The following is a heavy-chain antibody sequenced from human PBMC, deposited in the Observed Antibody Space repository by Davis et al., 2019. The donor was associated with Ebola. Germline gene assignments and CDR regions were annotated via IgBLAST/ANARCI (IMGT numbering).Heavy chain of an antibody. D-gene: IGHD3-22*01. CDR2: IWDDGSNK. CDR3: ARDGDYYDSVGPYY. J-gene: IGHJ4*02. Sequence: GESLKISCAASGFTFSSYGMHWVRQAPGKGLEWVALIWDDGSNKYYADSVKGRFTISRDNSKNTLYLQMNSLRAEDTAVYYCARDGDYYDSVGPYYWGQGTLVTVSS. V-gene: IGHV3-33*01. CDR1: GFTFSSYG.